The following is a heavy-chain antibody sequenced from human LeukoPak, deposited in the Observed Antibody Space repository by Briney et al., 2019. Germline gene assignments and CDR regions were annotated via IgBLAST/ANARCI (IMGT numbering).Heavy chain of an antibody. CDR1: GYTFTSYG. J-gene: IGHJ4*02. CDR2: ISAYNGNT. Sequence: ASVKVSCKASGYTFTSYGISWVRQAPGQGLEWMGWISAYNGNTNYAQKLQGRVTITRNTSISTAYMELSSLRSEDTAVYYCARGMEPRDYWGQGTLVTVSS. CDR3: ARGMEPRDY. V-gene: IGHV1-18*01. D-gene: IGHD1-26*01.